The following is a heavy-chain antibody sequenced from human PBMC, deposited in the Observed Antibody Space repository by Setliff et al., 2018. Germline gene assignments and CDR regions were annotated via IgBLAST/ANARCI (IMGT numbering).Heavy chain of an antibody. CDR2: IRSKTSGFAT. D-gene: IGHD3-16*01. CDR1: GFTFSGSA. V-gene: IGHV3-73*01. CDR3: TTDPSATFGGVIGAAFDM. Sequence: GSLRLSCAASGFTFSGSAMHWVRQASGKGLEWVGRIRSKTSGFATAYSASVKGRFTISRDDSTNKLYLQMNSLKTEDTAVYYCTTDPSATFGGVIGAAFDMWGQGTMVTVSS. J-gene: IGHJ3*02.